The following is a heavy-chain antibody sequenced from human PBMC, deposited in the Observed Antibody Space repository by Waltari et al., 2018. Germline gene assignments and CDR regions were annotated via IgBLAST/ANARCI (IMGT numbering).Heavy chain of an antibody. Sequence: QVQLVKSGAEMKKPGSSVKVPCSDSGGPFSPYVVSWVRQAPGQGLEWMGGIIPVCGPPTYAQKFQGRVTFTADESTSTVYMELSSLRSEDTAIYYCAKNGDIMLRATTFRDAFDIWGQGTMVTVSS. CDR1: GGPFSPYV. J-gene: IGHJ3*02. D-gene: IGHD1-26*01. CDR2: IIPVCGPP. V-gene: IGHV1-69*01. CDR3: AKNGDIMLRATTFRDAFDI.